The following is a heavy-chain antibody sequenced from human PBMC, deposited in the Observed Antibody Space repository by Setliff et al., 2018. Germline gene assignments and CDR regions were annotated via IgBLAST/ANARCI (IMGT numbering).Heavy chain of an antibody. D-gene: IGHD2-15*01. V-gene: IGHV3-7*01. CDR3: VRDRWKVVVNRGDDAFDL. CDR2: IKEDGSEK. CDR1: RFTFSNYW. Sequence: SGGSLTLTCAASRFTFSNYWRSWVRQAPGKGLEWVANIKEDGSEKYYVDSVKGRFTISRDNAKNSLDLQMDSLRSEDTAVYYCVRDRWKVVVNRGDDAFDLWGQGAMVTVSS. J-gene: IGHJ3*01.